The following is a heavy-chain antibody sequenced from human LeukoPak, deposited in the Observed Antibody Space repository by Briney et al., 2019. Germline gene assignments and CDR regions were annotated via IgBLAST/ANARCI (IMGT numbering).Heavy chain of an antibody. CDR2: ISSSSSTI. J-gene: IGHJ6*02. CDR1: GFTFSSYS. CDR3: ASGGYVLTRGEYYYYGMDV. D-gene: IGHD5-12*01. Sequence: GGSLRLSCAASGFTFSSYSMNWVRQAPGKGLEWVSYISSSSSTIYYADSVKGRFTISRDNAKNSLYLQMNSLRAEDTAVYYCASGGYVLTRGEYYYYGMDVWGQGTTVTVSS. V-gene: IGHV3-48*04.